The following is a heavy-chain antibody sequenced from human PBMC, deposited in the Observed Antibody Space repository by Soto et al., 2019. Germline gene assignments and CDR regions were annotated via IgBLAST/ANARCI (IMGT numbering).Heavy chain of an antibody. CDR3: ARGVATIHDWYFDL. CDR1: GFTFSNYS. J-gene: IGHJ2*01. D-gene: IGHD5-12*01. Sequence: EVQLVESGGGLVKPGGSLRLSCAASGFTFSNYSMNWVRQAPGKGLEWVSCISSSSSYIYYAYSVNGLSTTSIDNAKNSLFLQMNSLSAEDTVVYYCARGVATIHDWYFDLWGRGTLVTVSS. CDR2: ISSSSSYI. V-gene: IGHV3-21*01.